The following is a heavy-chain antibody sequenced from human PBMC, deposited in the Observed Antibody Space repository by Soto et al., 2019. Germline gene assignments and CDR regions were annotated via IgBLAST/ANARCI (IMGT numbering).Heavy chain of an antibody. V-gene: IGHV3-33*01. CDR1: GFTFSSYG. CDR3: ARDAGLFGNYYDSSGYTERGNY. CDR2: IWYDGSNK. J-gene: IGHJ4*02. Sequence: LRLSCAASGFTFSSYGMHWVRQAPGKGLEWVAAIWYDGSNKYYADSVKGRFTIARDNSKNTLYLQMNSLRAEDTAVYYCARDAGLFGNYYDSSGYTERGNYWGQGTLVTVSS. D-gene: IGHD3-22*01.